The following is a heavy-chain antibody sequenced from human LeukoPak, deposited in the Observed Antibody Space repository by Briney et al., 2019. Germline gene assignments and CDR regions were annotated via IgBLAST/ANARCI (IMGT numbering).Heavy chain of an antibody. CDR3: ARGARRGSCYF. Sequence: PSETLSLTCTVSGGSISSSSYYWGWIRQPPGKGLEWIGSIYYSGSTYYNPSLKSRVTISVDTSKNQFSLKLSSVTAADTAVYYCARGARRGSCYFWGQGTLVTVSS. CDR1: GGSISSSSYY. D-gene: IGHD2-15*01. J-gene: IGHJ4*02. CDR2: IYYSGST. V-gene: IGHV4-39*01.